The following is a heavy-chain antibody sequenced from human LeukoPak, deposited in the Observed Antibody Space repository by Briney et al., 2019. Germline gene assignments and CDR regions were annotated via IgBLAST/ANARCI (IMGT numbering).Heavy chain of an antibody. D-gene: IGHD3-22*01. CDR3: ASSRPAFPGDYDSSGPIDY. Sequence: SETLSLTCTVSGVSIRSTNYYWGWIRQPPGTGLEWIGEINHSGSTNYNPSLKSRVTISVDTSKNQFSLKLSSVTAADTAVYYCASSRPAFPGDYDSSGPIDYWGQGTLVTVSS. V-gene: IGHV4-39*07. J-gene: IGHJ4*02. CDR1: GVSIRSTNYY. CDR2: INHSGST.